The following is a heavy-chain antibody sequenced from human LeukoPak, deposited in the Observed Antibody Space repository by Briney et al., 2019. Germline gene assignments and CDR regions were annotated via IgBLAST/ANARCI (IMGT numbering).Heavy chain of an antibody. CDR1: GYTFTHHG. CDR3: ARDPSNTSGWYQYFDA. CDR2: ISCYNGDT. D-gene: IGHD6-19*01. J-gene: IGHJ2*01. V-gene: IGHV1-18*01. Sequence: ASVKVSCKASGYTFTHHGIAWVRQAPGQGLEWMGWISCYNGDTIYAQKFQGRVTLTTEKSTSTVYMELRSLSSDDTAVYYCARDPSNTSGWYQYFDAWGRGTLVSVSS.